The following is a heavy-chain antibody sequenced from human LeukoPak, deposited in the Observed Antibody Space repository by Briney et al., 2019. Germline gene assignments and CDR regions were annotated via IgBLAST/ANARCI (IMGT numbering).Heavy chain of an antibody. CDR2: IKQDGSEK. CDR1: GFTFSSYW. Sequence: PGGSLRLSCAASGFTFSSYWMSWVRQAPGKGLEWVANIKQDGSEKYYVDSVKGRFTISRDNAKNSLYLQMNSLRAEDTAVYYCARGSSTSCHCWDYWGQGTLVTVSS. J-gene: IGHJ4*02. V-gene: IGHV3-7*05. CDR3: ARGSSTSCHCWDY. D-gene: IGHD2-2*01.